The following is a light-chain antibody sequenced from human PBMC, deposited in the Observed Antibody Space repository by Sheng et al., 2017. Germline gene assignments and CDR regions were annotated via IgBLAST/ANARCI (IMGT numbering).Light chain of an antibody. CDR3: QQYHSDSPT. CDR2: KAS. J-gene: IGKJ1*01. V-gene: IGKV1-5*03. CDR1: QRISYW. Sequence: DIQMTQSPSTLSASVGDRVTITCRASQRISYWLAWYQQKPGKGPNLLIYKASSLEGDVPSRFSGSGSGTEFTLTISSLQPDDFATYYCQQYHSDSPTFGQGTKVEIK.